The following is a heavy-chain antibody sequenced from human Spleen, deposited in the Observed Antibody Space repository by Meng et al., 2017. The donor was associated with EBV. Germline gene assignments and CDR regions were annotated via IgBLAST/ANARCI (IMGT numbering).Heavy chain of an antibody. CDR1: GAAISITTYY. V-gene: IGHV4-39*07. CDR2: TYYSGST. CDR3: ARELAPSFGMVRGVKVSGFGP. J-gene: IGHJ5*02. D-gene: IGHD3-10*01. Sequence: QLLLQESGPGLVKPSEPLSLTCTVSGAAISITTYYWGWIRQPPGKGLEWIGSTYYSGSTTYNPSLKSRLTISVDTSKNQFSLMLSSVTAADTAVYYCARELAPSFGMVRGVKVSGFGPWGQGTLVTVSS.